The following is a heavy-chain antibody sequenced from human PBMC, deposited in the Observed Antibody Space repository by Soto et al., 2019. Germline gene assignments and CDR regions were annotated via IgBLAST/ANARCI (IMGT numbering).Heavy chain of an antibody. CDR1: GGSISSSNW. Sequence: PSETLSLTCAVSGGSISSSNWWSWVRQPPGKGLEWIGGIYHSGSTNYNPSLKSRVTISVDKSKKQFSLKLSSVTAADTAVYYCAGTYYYDSSGYYDSWGQGTLVTVSS. CDR2: IYHSGST. V-gene: IGHV4-4*02. J-gene: IGHJ5*01. CDR3: AGTYYYDSSGYYDS. D-gene: IGHD3-22*01.